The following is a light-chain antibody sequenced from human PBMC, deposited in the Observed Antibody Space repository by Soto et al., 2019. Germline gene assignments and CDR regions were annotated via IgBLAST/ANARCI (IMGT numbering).Light chain of an antibody. CDR2: DNN. CDR1: SSNIGNNY. V-gene: IGLV1-51*01. J-gene: IGLJ1*01. CDR3: GTWDSSLSPYNYV. Sequence: QSVLTQPPSVSAAPGQKVTISCSGSSSNIGNNYVSWYQQLPGTAPKLLIYDNNKRPSGIPDRFSGSKSGTSATLGITGLQTGDEADYYCGTWDSSLSPYNYVFGTGTKVTVL.